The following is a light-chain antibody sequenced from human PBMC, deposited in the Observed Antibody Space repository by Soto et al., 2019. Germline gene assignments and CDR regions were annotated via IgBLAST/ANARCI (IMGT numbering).Light chain of an antibody. CDR2: DVS. Sequence: QSVLTQPAPVSGSPGQSITISCTGTTSDVGGYNSVSWYQQHPGKAPELMIYDVSNRPSGISYRFSGSKSGNTASLTISGLQAEDEADYYCSSRTSTSTRVFGTGTKVTVL. CDR1: TSDVGGYNS. CDR3: SSRTSTSTRV. J-gene: IGLJ1*01. V-gene: IGLV2-14*01.